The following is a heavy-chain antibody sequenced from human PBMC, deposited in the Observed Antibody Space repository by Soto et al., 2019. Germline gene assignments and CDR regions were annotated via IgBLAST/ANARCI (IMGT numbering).Heavy chain of an antibody. V-gene: IGHV4-31*03. J-gene: IGHJ4*02. D-gene: IGHD2-2*01. CDR1: GGSISSGGYY. CDR3: ARSSTSANYFDY. CDR2: IYYSGST. Sequence: QVQLQESGPGLVKPSQTLSLTCTVSGGSISSGGYYWSWIRQHPGKGLEWIGYIYYSGSTYYNPSLKSRVTISADTSKNQFSLKLRSGTAADTAVYYCARSSTSANYFDYWGQGTLVTVSS.